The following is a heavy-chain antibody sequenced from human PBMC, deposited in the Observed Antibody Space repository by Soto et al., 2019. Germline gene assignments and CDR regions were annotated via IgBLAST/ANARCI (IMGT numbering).Heavy chain of an antibody. V-gene: IGHV4-59*01. CDR2: IYYSGST. D-gene: IGHD2-15*01. J-gene: IGHJ5*02. CDR1: GGSISSYY. CDR3: ARGYCSGGSCYYNWFDP. Sequence: SETLSLTCTVSGGSISSYYWSWIRQPPGKGLEWIGYIYYSGSTNYNPSLKSRVTISVDTSKNQFSLKLSSVTAADTAVYYCARGYCSGGSCYYNWFDPWGQGTLVTVAS.